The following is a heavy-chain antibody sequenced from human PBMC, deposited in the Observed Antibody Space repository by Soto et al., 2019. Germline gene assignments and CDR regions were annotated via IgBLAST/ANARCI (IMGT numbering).Heavy chain of an antibody. CDR2: IKQDGSEK. Sequence: GGSLRLSCAAPGFTFSSYWMSWVRQAPGKGLEWVANIKQDGSEKYYVDSVKGRFTISRDNAKNSLYLQMNSLRAEDTAVYYCARVGAAAGFYGMDVWGQGTTVTVSS. J-gene: IGHJ6*02. D-gene: IGHD6-13*01. CDR1: GFTFSSYW. CDR3: ARVGAAAGFYGMDV. V-gene: IGHV3-7*03.